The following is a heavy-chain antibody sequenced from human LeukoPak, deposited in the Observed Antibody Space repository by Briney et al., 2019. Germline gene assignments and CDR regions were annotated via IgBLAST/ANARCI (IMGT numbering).Heavy chain of an antibody. J-gene: IGHJ3*02. D-gene: IGHD3-22*01. CDR1: GFTFDDYA. V-gene: IGHV3-9*01. CDR3: AKDRAGRYYDSSGDAFDI. Sequence: GGSLRLSCAASGFTFDDYAMHWVRQAPGKGLEWVSGISWNSGSIGYADSVKGRFTISGDNAKNSLYLQMNSLRAEDTALYYCAKDRAGRYYDSSGDAFDIWGQGTMVTVSS. CDR2: ISWNSGSI.